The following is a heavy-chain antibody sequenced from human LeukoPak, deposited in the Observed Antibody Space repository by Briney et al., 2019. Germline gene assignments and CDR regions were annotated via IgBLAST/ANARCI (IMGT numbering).Heavy chain of an antibody. D-gene: IGHD5-12*01. V-gene: IGHV3-23*01. Sequence: GGSLRLSCAASGFAFGSYAMSWVRQAPGKGLEWVSTISGSGGSTYYADSVKGRFTISRDNSKNTLYLQMNSLRAEDTAVYYCAKPFSMGYAEYFQHWGQGTLVTVSS. CDR1: GFAFGSYA. CDR2: ISGSGGST. J-gene: IGHJ1*01. CDR3: AKPFSMGYAEYFQH.